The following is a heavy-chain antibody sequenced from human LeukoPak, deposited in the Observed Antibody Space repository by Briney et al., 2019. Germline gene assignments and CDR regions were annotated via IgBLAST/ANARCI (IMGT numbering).Heavy chain of an antibody. Sequence: GASVKVSCKASGGTFSSYAISWVRQAPGQGLEWMGGIIPIFGTANYAQKFQGRVTTTTDESTSTAYMELSSLRSEDTAVYYCAKRYYYDSSGYYSSAFDIWGQGTMVTVSS. CDR2: IIPIFGTA. V-gene: IGHV1-69*05. CDR3: AKRYYYDSSGYYSSAFDI. CDR1: GGTFSSYA. D-gene: IGHD3-22*01. J-gene: IGHJ3*02.